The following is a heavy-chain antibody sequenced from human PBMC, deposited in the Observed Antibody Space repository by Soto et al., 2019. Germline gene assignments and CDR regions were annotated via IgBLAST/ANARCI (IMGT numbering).Heavy chain of an antibody. D-gene: IGHD3-9*01. CDR2: VWHDGRNK. V-gene: IGHV3-33*01. J-gene: IGHJ4*02. CDR3: AREKVAGCFDQ. Sequence: QVQLVESGGGVVQPGMSLRLSCAASGFSFSTYAMHWVRQAPGKGLEWVAVVWHDGRNKYYADSVKGRFTISRDNSENTLYLQMNTLRAEDTAVYYCAREKVAGCFDQWGRGTLVTVSS. CDR1: GFSFSTYA.